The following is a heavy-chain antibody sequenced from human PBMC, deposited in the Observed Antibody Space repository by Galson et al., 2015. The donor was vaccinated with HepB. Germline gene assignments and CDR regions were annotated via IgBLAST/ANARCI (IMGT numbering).Heavy chain of an antibody. CDR1: GFTFSSYS. J-gene: IGHJ4*02. V-gene: IGHV3-21*01. D-gene: IGHD3-22*01. CDR2: ISSSSSYI. CDR3: AREYDSSGYRVY. Sequence: SLRLSCAASGFTFSSYSMNWVRQAPGKGLEWVSSISSSSSYIYYADSVKGRFTISRDNAKNSLYLQMNSLRAEDTAVYYCAREYDSSGYRVYWGQGTLVTVSS.